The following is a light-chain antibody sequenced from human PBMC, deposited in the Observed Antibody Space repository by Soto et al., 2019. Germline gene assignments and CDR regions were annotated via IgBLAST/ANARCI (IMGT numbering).Light chain of an antibody. CDR2: EVS. Sequence: QSALTQPASVSGSPGQSITISCTGTSSDVGGYNYVSWYQQHPGKAPKLLIYEVSNRTSGVSDRFSGSKSGNTASLTISGLQAENEADYYCSSYTISSTSLYVFGPGTTLTVL. J-gene: IGLJ1*01. V-gene: IGLV2-14*01. CDR1: SSDVGGYNY. CDR3: SSYTISSTSLYV.